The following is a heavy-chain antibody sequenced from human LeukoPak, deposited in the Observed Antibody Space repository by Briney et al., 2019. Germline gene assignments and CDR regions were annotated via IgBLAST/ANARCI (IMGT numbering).Heavy chain of an antibody. CDR1: GFTVSSNY. V-gene: IGHV3-53*01. J-gene: IGHJ4*02. CDR2: IYSGGST. CDR3: ARDSSSGWYDFDY. Sequence: GGSLRLSCAASGFTVSSNYMSWVRQAPGKGLEWVSVIYSGGSTYYADSVKGRFTISRDNSKNTLYLQMSSLRAEDTAVYYCARDSSSGWYDFDYWGQGTLVTVSS. D-gene: IGHD6-19*01.